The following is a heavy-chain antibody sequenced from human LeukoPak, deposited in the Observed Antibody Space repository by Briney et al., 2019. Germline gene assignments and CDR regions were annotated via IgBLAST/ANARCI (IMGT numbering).Heavy chain of an antibody. CDR3: ARNGGLDC. J-gene: IGHJ4*02. D-gene: IGHD3-16*01. CDR2: INPDSGGT. Sequence: ASVKVSCKASGYTFSDTYIHWVRQAPGQGLEWMGWINPDSGGTNYAQRFQGRVTMTRDTSISTAYMQLNRLISDDTAVYYCARNGGLDCWGQGTLVTVSS. CDR1: GYTFSDTY. V-gene: IGHV1-2*02.